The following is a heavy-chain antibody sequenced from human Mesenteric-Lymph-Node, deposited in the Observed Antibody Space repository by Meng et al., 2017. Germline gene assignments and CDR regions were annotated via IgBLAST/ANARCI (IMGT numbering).Heavy chain of an antibody. CDR2: IYHSGNT. D-gene: IGHD2-15*01. V-gene: IGHV4-30-2*01. CDR1: GGSISSGGYA. J-gene: IGHJ5*02. CDR3: ARGGYDLNWFDP. Sequence: QLHLQGSGPSPGKPSQTLSLTCAVSGGSISSGGYAWNWIRQPPGKGLEWIGHIYHSGNTYYNPSLKSRVTMSVDRSKNQFSLKLNSVTAADTAVYYCARGGYDLNWFDPWGQGTLVTVSS.